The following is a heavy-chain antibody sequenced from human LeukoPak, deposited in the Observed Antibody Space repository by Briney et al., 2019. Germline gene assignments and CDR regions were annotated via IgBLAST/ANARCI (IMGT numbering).Heavy chain of an antibody. V-gene: IGHV4-59*01. CDR3: ARNGVAPGTNYYFMDV. CDR1: GGSISPYY. D-gene: IGHD6-13*01. Sequence: KPSETLSHTCTVSGGSISPYYWNWIRQPPGKGLEWIGYIYYSGSTIYNPSLKSRVTLSVDTSKNQFSLKLDSVTAADTAVYYCARNGVAPGTNYYFMDVSGKGTTLTGS. CDR2: IYYSGST. J-gene: IGHJ6*03.